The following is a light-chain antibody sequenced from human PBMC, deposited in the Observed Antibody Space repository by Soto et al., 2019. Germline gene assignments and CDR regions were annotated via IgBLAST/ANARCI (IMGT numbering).Light chain of an antibody. CDR1: QSISSY. CDR2: AAS. CDR3: QQSYSTPRT. J-gene: IGKJ1*01. Sequence: DIQMTQSPSSLSASVRDRVTITCRASQSISSYLNWYQQKPGKAPKFLIYAASNLQSGVPTRFSGSGSGTDFTLTISSLQPEDFATYYCQQSYSTPRTFGQGTKVEIK. V-gene: IGKV1-39*01.